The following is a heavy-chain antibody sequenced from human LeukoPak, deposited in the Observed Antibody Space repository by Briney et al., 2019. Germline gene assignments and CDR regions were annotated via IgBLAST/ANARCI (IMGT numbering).Heavy chain of an antibody. Sequence: SETLSLTRAVSGGSISSGGYYWSWIGQPPGKGLEWIGYIYYSGRTYYNPSLKSRVTISVDTSKNQFSLKLSSVTAADTAVYYCARGKGLLWFGELGSNWFDPWGQGTLVTVSS. V-gene: IGHV4-30-4*07. J-gene: IGHJ5*02. CDR1: GGSISSGGYY. CDR3: ARGKGLLWFGELGSNWFDP. D-gene: IGHD3-10*01. CDR2: IYYSGRT.